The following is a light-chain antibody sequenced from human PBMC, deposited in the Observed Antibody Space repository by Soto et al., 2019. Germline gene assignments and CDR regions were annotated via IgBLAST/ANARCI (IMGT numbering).Light chain of an antibody. CDR3: QQRSHWPKT. Sequence: EIVLTQAPATLSLSPGERATLSCRASQSVSSYLAWYQQKPGQAPRIIIYDASNRATGIPARFSGSGSGTDFTLTISSLEPEDFAVYYWQQRSHWPKTFGQGTKVEIK. CDR2: DAS. CDR1: QSVSSY. V-gene: IGKV3-11*01. J-gene: IGKJ1*01.